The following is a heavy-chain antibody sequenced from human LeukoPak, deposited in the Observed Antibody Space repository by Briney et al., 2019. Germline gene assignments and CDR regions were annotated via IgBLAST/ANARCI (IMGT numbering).Heavy chain of an antibody. D-gene: IGHD1-26*01. V-gene: IGHV3-7*05. CDR2: IKQDGSEK. J-gene: IGHJ5*02. Sequence: GGSLRLSCAASGLTFSGYWMTWVRQAPGKGLEWVANIKQDGSEKYYVDSVKGRFTISRDNARNSLYLQMNSLRAEDTAVYYCAGSWNMVAATAWCDPWGQGTLVTVSS. CDR3: AGSWNMVAATAWCDP. CDR1: GLTFSGYW.